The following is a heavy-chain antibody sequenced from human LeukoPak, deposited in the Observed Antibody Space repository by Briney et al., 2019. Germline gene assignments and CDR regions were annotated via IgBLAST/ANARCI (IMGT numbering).Heavy chain of an antibody. J-gene: IGHJ4*02. V-gene: IGHV3-9*01. D-gene: IGHD3-9*01. Sequence: PGGCLRLSCAASGFTFDDYAMHWVRRAPGKGLEWVSGISWNSGSIGYAVSVKGRLTISRDNAKNSLYLQMNSLRAEDTALYYCAKDHYDILTGTDYWGQGTLVTVSS. CDR2: ISWNSGSI. CDR1: GFTFDDYA. CDR3: AKDHYDILTGTDY.